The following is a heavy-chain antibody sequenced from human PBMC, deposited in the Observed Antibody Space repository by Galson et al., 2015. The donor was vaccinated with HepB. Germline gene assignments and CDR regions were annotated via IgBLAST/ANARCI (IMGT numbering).Heavy chain of an antibody. V-gene: IGHV3-11*05. J-gene: IGHJ4*02. CDR3: ARETGSRNYYYPTN. CDR1: GFTFSGYY. D-gene: IGHD3-10*01. CDR2: ISNSAGYA. Sequence: SLRLSCAASGFTFSGYYMSWIHQAPGKGLEWVSYISNSAGYANYADSVRGRFAISRDNAKNSLYLQMNSLRAEDTAVYYCARETGSRNYYYPTNWGQGTLVTVSS.